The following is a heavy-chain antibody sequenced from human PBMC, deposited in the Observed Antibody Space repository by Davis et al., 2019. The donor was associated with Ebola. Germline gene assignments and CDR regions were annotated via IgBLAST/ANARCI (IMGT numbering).Heavy chain of an antibody. J-gene: IGHJ5*02. CDR3: ARGATRRGWFDP. CDR2: LSYSGNT. V-gene: IGHV4-39*07. CDR1: GGSISDRNYY. Sequence: MPGGSLRLSCTVSGGSISDRNYYWAWIRQPPGKGLEWIGSLSYSGNTYYNPSLRSRVTISVDTSKNQFSLKLSSVTAADTAVYYCARGATRRGWFDPWGQGTLVTVSS. D-gene: IGHD3-10*01.